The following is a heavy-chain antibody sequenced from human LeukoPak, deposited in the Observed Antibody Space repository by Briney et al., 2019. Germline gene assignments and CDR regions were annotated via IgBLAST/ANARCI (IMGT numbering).Heavy chain of an antibody. CDR1: GYTFTSYD. CDR2: MNPNSGNT. J-gene: IGHJ5*02. Sequence: VASVKVSCKASGYTFTSYDINWVRQATGQGLEWMGWMNPNSGNTGYAQKSQGRVTMTRNTSISTAYMELSSLRSEDTAVYYCARSVVVVPAAMGRVWFDPWGQGTLVTVSS. CDR3: ARSVVVVPAAMGRVWFDP. D-gene: IGHD2-2*01. V-gene: IGHV1-8*01.